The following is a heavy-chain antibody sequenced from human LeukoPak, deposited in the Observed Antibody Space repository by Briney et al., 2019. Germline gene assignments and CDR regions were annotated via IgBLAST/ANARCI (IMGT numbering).Heavy chain of an antibody. V-gene: IGHV3-7*03. CDR3: ARRSGIAVAGAFDY. CDR1: GFTFSSYS. J-gene: IGHJ4*02. CDR2: IKQDGSEK. Sequence: GGSLRLSCAASGFTFSSYSMNWVRQAPGKGLEWVANIKQDGSEKYYVDSVKGRFTISRDNAKNSLYLQMNSLRAEDTAVYYCARRSGIAVAGAFDYWGQGTLVTVSS. D-gene: IGHD6-19*01.